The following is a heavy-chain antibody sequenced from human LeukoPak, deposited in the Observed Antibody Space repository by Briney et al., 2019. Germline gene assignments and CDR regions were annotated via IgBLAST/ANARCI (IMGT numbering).Heavy chain of an antibody. Sequence: GGSLRLSCAISALNFSSYAMSCVREAPGKGLVGVSTIRGSGGITYYADSVKGRDTISRDNFKNTLYLPMKSLRAEDTAVYYGARGGSSGFYNHFDSWGQGTLVTVSA. CDR2: IRGSGGIT. V-gene: IGHV3-23*01. CDR1: ALNFSSYA. D-gene: IGHD3-22*01. J-gene: IGHJ4*02. CDR3: ARGGSSGFYNHFDS.